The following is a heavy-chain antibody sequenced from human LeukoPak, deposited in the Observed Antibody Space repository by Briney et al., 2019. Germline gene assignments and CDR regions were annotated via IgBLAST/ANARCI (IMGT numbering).Heavy chain of an antibody. D-gene: IGHD1-26*01. J-gene: IGHJ5*02. CDR3: ARDPVGAMTWFDP. CDR1: GGSISSYY. Sequence: PSETLSLTCTVPGGSISSYYWSWIRQPAGKGLEWIGRIYTSRGSNYNPSLKSRVTMSVDTSKNQFSLKLSTVTAADTAVYYCARDPVGAMTWFDPWGQGTLVTVSS. V-gene: IGHV4-4*07. CDR2: IYTSRGS.